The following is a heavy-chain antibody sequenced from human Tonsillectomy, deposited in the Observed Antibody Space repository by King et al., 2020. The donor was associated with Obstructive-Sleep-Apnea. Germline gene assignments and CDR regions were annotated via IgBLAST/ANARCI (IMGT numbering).Heavy chain of an antibody. J-gene: IGHJ5*02. CDR1: GGSISSRNW. D-gene: IGHD6-19*01. V-gene: IGHV4-4*02. CDR2: IHHSGST. CDR3: ARYYTSGWAENWFDP. Sequence: VQLQESGPGLVKPSGTLSLTCAVSGGSISSRNWWSWVRQPPGKGLEWIGEIHHSGSTNSNPSLKSRVTISVDKSKNQFSLKLSSVTAADTAVYYCARYYTSGWAENWFDPWGQGTLVTVSS.